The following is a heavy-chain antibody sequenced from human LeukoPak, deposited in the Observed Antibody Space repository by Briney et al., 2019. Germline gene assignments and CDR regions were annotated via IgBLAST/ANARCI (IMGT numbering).Heavy chain of an antibody. J-gene: IGHJ3*01. Sequence: PGGSLRLSCAASGFTFDDDAMHWVRQAPGKGLEWVSGISWNSGSIGYADSVKGRFTISRDNAKNSLYLQMNSLRAEDTALYYCAKEFVVPAAMAFWGQGTMVTVSS. CDR1: GFTFDDDA. CDR2: ISWNSGSI. V-gene: IGHV3-9*01. CDR3: AKEFVVPAAMAF. D-gene: IGHD2-2*01.